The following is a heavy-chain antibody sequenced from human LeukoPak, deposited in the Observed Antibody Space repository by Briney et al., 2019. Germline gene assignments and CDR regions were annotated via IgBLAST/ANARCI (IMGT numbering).Heavy chain of an antibody. V-gene: IGHV3-30-3*01. J-gene: IGHJ4*02. Sequence: GGSLRLSCAASGFTFSSYAMHWVRQAPGRGLEWVAVISYDGSNKYYADSVKGRFTIPRDNSKNTLYLQMNSLRAEDTAVYYCARDIWGSGCHPCGYFDYWGQGTLVTVSS. D-gene: IGHD6-19*01. CDR1: GFTFSSYA. CDR3: ARDIWGSGCHPCGYFDY. CDR2: ISYDGSNK.